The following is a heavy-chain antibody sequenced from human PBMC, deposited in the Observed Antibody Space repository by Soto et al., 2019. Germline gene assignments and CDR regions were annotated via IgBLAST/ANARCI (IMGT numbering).Heavy chain of an antibody. D-gene: IGHD1-26*01. J-gene: IGHJ4*02. V-gene: IGHV1-69*06. CDR3: ATDSGSYYDVAY. Sequence: QVQLVQSGAEVKKPGSSVKVSCKASGGTLRNYAISWVRQAPGQGLEWMGGIIPIYSTSNYAQKFQGRLMITADKSTSTAYMELSSLRSEDTAVYYCATDSGSYYDVAYWGQGTLVTVSS. CDR2: IIPIYSTS. CDR1: GGTLRNYA.